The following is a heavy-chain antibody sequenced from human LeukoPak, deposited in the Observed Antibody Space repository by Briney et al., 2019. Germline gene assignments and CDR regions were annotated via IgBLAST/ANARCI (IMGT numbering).Heavy chain of an antibody. CDR1: GYSFTSYW. V-gene: IGHV5-51*01. D-gene: IGHD2-21*02. CDR2: IYPGDSDT. CDR3: ARLLCGGDCYSGENWFDP. Sequence: GESLQISCQGSGYSFTSYWIGWVRQMPGKGLEWMGIIYPGDSDTRYSPSFQGQVTISADKSITTAYLQWSSLKASDTAMYYCARLLCGGDCYSGENWFDPWGQGTLVTVSS. J-gene: IGHJ5*02.